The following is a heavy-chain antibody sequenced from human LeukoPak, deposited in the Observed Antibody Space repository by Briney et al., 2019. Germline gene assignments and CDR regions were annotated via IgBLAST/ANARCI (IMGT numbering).Heavy chain of an antibody. Sequence: SETLSLTCTVSGGSISSYYWSWIRQPAGKGLEWIGRIYTSGSTNYNPSLKSRVTMSVDTSKNQFFLKLNSVSAADTAVYFCARAPCAGSCHDDYWGQGTLVTVSS. CDR3: ARAPCAGSCHDDY. J-gene: IGHJ4*02. CDR1: GGSISSYY. CDR2: IYTSGST. D-gene: IGHD2-8*02. V-gene: IGHV4-4*07.